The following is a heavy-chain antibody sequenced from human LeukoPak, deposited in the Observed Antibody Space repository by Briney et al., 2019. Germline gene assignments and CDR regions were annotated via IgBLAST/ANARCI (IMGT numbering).Heavy chain of an antibody. CDR2: INPNSGGT. CDR1: GYTFTGYY. V-gene: IGHV1-2*02. Sequence: ASVKVSCKASGYTFTGYYMHWVRQAPGQGLEWMGWINPNSGGTNYAQKFKGRVTMTRDTSISTAYMELSRLRSDDTAVYYCARVHDYGDPNWFDPWGQGTLVTVSS. CDR3: ARVHDYGDPNWFDP. D-gene: IGHD4-17*01. J-gene: IGHJ5*02.